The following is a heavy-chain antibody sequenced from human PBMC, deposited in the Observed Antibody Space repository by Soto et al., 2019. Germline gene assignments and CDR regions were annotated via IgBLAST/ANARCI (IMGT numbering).Heavy chain of an antibody. CDR2: INHSGST. CDR1: GGSFSGYY. D-gene: IGHD3-3*01. J-gene: IGHJ6*02. CDR3: ARDGSLSGFLEWVRAGMDV. Sequence: SETLSLTCAVYGGSFSGYYWSWIRQPPGKGLEWIGDINHSGSTNYNPSPKSRVTISVDTSKNQFSLKLCSVTAADTAVYYCARDGSLSGFLEWVRAGMDVWGQGTTVTVSS. V-gene: IGHV4-34*01.